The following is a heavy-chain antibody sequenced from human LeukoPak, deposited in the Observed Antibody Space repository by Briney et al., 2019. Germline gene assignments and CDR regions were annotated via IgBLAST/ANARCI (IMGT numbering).Heavy chain of an antibody. CDR2: IIPIFGTA. J-gene: IGHJ5*02. CDR3: ASVGYCSSTSCYGGLFDP. V-gene: IGHV1-69*13. D-gene: IGHD2-2*01. Sequence: GASVKVSCKASGGTFISYAISWVRQAPGQGLEWMGGIIPIFGTANYAQKFQGRVTITADESTSTAYMELSSLRSEDTAVYYCASVGYCSSTSCYGGLFDPWGQGTLVTVSS. CDR1: GGTFISYA.